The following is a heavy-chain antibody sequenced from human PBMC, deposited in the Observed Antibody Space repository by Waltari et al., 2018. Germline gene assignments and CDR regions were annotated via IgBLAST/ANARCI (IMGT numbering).Heavy chain of an antibody. Sequence: QVQLQQWGAGLLKPSETLSLTCAVYGGSFSGYYWSWIRQPPGKGLEWIGEINHSGSTNYNPSLKSRVTISVETSKNQFSLKLSSVTAADTAVYYCARRWDWGRVRYYYGMDVWGQGTTVTVSS. CDR1: GGSFSGYY. J-gene: IGHJ6*02. V-gene: IGHV4-34*01. CDR3: ARRWDWGRVRYYYGMDV. D-gene: IGHD7-27*01. CDR2: INHSGST.